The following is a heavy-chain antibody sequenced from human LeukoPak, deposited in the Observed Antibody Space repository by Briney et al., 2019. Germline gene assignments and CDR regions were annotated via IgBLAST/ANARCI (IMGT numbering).Heavy chain of an antibody. Sequence: KPSETLSLTCTVSGDSISTYYWTWIRQPAGKGLEWIGRISTSGSTNYNPSLKSRVTMSVDTSKNQFSLKLSSMTAADTAVYYCARGGSGSYSAFDFWGQGTLVTVSS. CDR1: GDSISTYY. D-gene: IGHD1-26*01. V-gene: IGHV4-4*07. J-gene: IGHJ4*02. CDR3: ARGGSGSYSAFDF. CDR2: ISTSGST.